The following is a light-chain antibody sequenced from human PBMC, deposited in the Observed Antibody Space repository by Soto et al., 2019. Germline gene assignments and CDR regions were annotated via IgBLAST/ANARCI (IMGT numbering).Light chain of an antibody. J-gene: IGKJ1*01. CDR3: QQYYATPQT. V-gene: IGKV4-1*01. Sequence: DIVMTQSPDSLAVSLGERATINCKSSQSVLYSSNNKNYLAWYQQKPGQPPKLLIYWASIRESGVPDRFSGSGSGTDFTLTISSLQAEDVAVYYCQQYYATPQTFGQGNKVEIK. CDR1: QSVLYSSNNKNY. CDR2: WAS.